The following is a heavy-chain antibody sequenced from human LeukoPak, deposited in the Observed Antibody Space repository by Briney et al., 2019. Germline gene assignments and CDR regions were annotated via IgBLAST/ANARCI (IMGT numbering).Heavy chain of an antibody. V-gene: IGHV1-69*04. CDR2: IIPILGIA. Sequence: ASVKVSCKASGGTFSSYAISWVRQAPGQGLEWMGRIIPILGIANYAQKFQGRVTITADKSTSTAYMELSSLRSEDTAVYYCARVYYGSGSYDDAFDIWGQRTMVTVSS. J-gene: IGHJ3*02. D-gene: IGHD3-10*01. CDR1: GGTFSSYA. CDR3: ARVYYGSGSYDDAFDI.